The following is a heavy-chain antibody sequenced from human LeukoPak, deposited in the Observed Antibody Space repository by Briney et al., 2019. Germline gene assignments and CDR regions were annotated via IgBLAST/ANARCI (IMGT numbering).Heavy chain of an antibody. Sequence: QTGGSLRLSCAASGFTFSSYAMGWVRQAPGKGLEWVSAISGSGGNTYYADSVKGRFTISRDNSKNTLYLQMNSLRAEDTAVYYCAKSGDILTGYYKISPDYFDYWGQGTLVTVSS. CDR2: ISGSGGNT. D-gene: IGHD3-9*01. J-gene: IGHJ4*02. CDR1: GFTFSSYA. CDR3: AKSGDILTGYYKISPDYFDY. V-gene: IGHV3-23*01.